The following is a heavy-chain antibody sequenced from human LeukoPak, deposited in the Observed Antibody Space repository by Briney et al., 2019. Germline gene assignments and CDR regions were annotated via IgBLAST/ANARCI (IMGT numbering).Heavy chain of an antibody. CDR1: GFTFDDYG. Sequence: GGSLRLSCAASGFTFDDYGMSWVRQAPGKGLEWVSGINWNGGSTGYADSVKGRFTISRDNAKNSLYLQMNSLRAEDTALYYCVGLAGTGYYYYYMDVWGKGTTVTVSS. D-gene: IGHD6-19*01. J-gene: IGHJ6*03. CDR2: INWNGGST. V-gene: IGHV3-20*04. CDR3: VGLAGTGYYYYYMDV.